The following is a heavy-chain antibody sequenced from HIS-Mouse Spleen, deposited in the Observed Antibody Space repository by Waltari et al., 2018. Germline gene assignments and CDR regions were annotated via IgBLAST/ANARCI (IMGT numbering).Heavy chain of an antibody. D-gene: IGHD6-13*01. CDR2: IYYSGST. Sequence: QLHLQESGPGLVKPSETLSLTCTVSGGSIISSSYYSGGIRQPPGKGLEWIGSIYYSGSTYYNPSLKSRVTISVDTSKNQFSLKLSSVTAADTAVYYCAREIPYSSSWYDWYFDLWGRGTLVTVSS. J-gene: IGHJ2*01. CDR3: AREIPYSSSWYDWYFDL. CDR1: GGSIISSSYY. V-gene: IGHV4-39*07.